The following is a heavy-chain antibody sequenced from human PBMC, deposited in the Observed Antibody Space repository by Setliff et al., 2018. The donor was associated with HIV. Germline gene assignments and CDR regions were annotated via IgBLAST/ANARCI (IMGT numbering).Heavy chain of an antibody. Sequence: ASVKVSCTASGYTLTNYDINWVRQATGQGLEWMGWMNPSGATGYAQEFQGRVTMTRDTSISTAYMELSSLRSEDTAVYYCARVISGRGRELPDFDYWGQGTQVTVSS. CDR2: MNPSGAT. V-gene: IGHV1-8*02. J-gene: IGHJ4*02. CDR3: ARVISGRGRELPDFDY. CDR1: GYTLTNYD. D-gene: IGHD3-10*01.